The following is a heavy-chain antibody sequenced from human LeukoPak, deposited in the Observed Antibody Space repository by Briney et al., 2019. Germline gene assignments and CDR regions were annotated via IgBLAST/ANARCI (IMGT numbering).Heavy chain of an antibody. CDR2: INPSGGST. CDR3: ARGRWTAHTVGYYFDS. CDR1: GYTFTGYY. J-gene: IGHJ4*02. Sequence: ASVKVSCKASGYTFTGYYMHWVRQAPGQGLEWMGIINPSGGSTSYAQKFQGRVTMTRDTSTSTVYMELSSLRSEDTAVYYCARGRWTAHTVGYYFDSWGQGTLVTVSS. D-gene: IGHD2-21*02. V-gene: IGHV1-46*01.